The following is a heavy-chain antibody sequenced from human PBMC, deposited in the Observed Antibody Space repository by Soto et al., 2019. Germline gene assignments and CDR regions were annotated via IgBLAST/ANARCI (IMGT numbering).Heavy chain of an antibody. Sequence: QVLLVESGGGLVKAGGSLRLSCAASGFIFSDNYMSWVRQTPGKGLEWVSYISTRSTYTNYADSVKGRFTISRDNTKNSLYLQMDSLRVEDTAVYYCARDLAWKRGKVGRYYYGMDVWGQGTTVTVSS. D-gene: IGHD1-1*01. CDR1: GFIFSDNY. CDR2: ISTRSTYT. J-gene: IGHJ6*02. V-gene: IGHV3-11*06. CDR3: ARDLAWKRGKVGRYYYGMDV.